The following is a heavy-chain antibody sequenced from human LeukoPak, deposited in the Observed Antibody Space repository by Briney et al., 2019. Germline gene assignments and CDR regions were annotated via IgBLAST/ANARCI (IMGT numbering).Heavy chain of an antibody. CDR2: IYHSGST. CDR3: ARDREYYYDSSGYYSDAFDI. CDR1: GYSISSGYY. Sequence: PETLSLTCTVSGYSISSGYYWGWIRQPPGKGLEWIGSIYHSGSTYYNPSLKGRVTISVDTSKNQFSLKLSSVTAADTAVYYCARDREYYYDSSGYYSDAFDIWGQGTMVTVSS. V-gene: IGHV4-38-2*02. D-gene: IGHD3-22*01. J-gene: IGHJ3*02.